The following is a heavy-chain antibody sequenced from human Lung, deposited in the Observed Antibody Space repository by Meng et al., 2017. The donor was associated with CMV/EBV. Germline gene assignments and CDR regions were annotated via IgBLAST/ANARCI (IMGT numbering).Heavy chain of an antibody. D-gene: IGHD3-22*01. Sequence: GESLKISCAASGFTFSSYSMNWVRQAPGKGLEWVSSISSSSSYIYYADSVKGRFTISRDNDKNSLYLQMNSLRAEDTAVYYCAWTMIVGYDYWGQGTLVTVSS. J-gene: IGHJ4*02. V-gene: IGHV3-21*01. CDR1: GFTFSSYS. CDR3: AWTMIVGYDY. CDR2: ISSSSSYI.